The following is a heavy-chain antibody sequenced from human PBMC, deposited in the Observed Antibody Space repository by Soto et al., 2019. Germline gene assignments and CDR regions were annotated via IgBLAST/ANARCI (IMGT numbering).Heavy chain of an antibody. D-gene: IGHD4-17*01. CDR1: GFTFTTFG. V-gene: IGHV3-30*18. CDR3: AKDLQAYGDYNYYYYGMDV. Sequence: QVQLVESGGGVVQPGVSLRLSCTASGFTFTTFGIHWVRQVPGKGLEWVALISYDGHNKYYSDSVKGRFTISRDNYKNTLSLQMNSLRAEDTAVYYCAKDLQAYGDYNYYYYGMDVWGQGTTVSVSS. CDR2: ISYDGHNK. J-gene: IGHJ6*02.